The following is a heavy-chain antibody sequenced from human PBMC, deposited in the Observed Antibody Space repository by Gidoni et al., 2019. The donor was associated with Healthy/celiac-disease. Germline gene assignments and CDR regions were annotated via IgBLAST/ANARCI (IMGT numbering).Heavy chain of an antibody. V-gene: IGHV4-31*02. J-gene: IGHJ4*02. CDR2: ST. CDR3: AREDRARFDY. Sequence: STYYNPSLKSRVTISVDTSKNQFSLKLSSVTAADTAVYYCAREDRARFDYWGQGTLVTVSS.